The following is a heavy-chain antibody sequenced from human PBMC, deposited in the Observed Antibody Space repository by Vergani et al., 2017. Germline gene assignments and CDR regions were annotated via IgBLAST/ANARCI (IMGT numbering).Heavy chain of an antibody. Sequence: QVQLQESGPGLVKPSQTLSLTCTVSGGSISSGSYYWSWIRQPAGKGLEWIGRIYTSGSTNYNPSLKSRVTISVDTSKNQFSLKLSSVTAADTAVYYCARAVVVPAANAVDIWGQGTMVTVSS. CDR3: ARAVVVPAANAVDI. J-gene: IGHJ3*02. V-gene: IGHV4-61*02. CDR2: IYTSGST. D-gene: IGHD2-2*01. CDR1: GGSISSGSYY.